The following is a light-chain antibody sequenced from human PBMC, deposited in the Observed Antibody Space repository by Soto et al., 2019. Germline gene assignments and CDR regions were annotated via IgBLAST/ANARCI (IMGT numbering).Light chain of an antibody. V-gene: IGKV1-6*01. CDR2: AAS. J-gene: IGKJ1*01. CDR1: QSLNDY. Sequence: IQMTQSPSTLSASVGDRVTITCRASQSLNDYLAWYQQKPGKVPKLLIYAASTLQSGVPSRFSGSGSGTDFTLTISSLQPEDFATYYCLLDFSYFWAFGQGTKVDIK. CDR3: LLDFSYFWA.